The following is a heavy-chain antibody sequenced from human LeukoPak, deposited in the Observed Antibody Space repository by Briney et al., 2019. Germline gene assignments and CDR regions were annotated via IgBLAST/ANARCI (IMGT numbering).Heavy chain of an antibody. CDR1: GGTFSSYA. CDR2: IIPILGIA. Sequence: SVKVSCKASGGTFSSYAISWVRQAPGQGLEWMGRIIPILGIANYAQKFQGRVTMTRDTSTSTVYMELSSLRSEDTAVYYCARDESTSILWWWGQGTLVTVSS. J-gene: IGHJ1*01. V-gene: IGHV1-69*04. CDR3: ARDESTSILWW. D-gene: IGHD2-21*01.